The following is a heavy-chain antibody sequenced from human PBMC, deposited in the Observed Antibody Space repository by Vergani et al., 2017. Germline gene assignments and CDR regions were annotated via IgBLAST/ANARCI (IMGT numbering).Heavy chain of an antibody. CDR3: AKDYEPDTAMVIGALTLDPDY. CDR1: GFTFSSYS. D-gene: IGHD5-18*01. Sequence: EVQLVESGGGLVQPGGSLRLSCAASGFTFSSYSMNWVRQAPGKGLDWVSYISSSSSTIYYADSVKGRFTISRDNSKNTLYLQMNSLRAEDTAVYYCAKDYEPDTAMVIGALTLDPDYWGQGTLVTVSS. V-gene: IGHV3-48*01. J-gene: IGHJ4*02. CDR2: ISSSSSTI.